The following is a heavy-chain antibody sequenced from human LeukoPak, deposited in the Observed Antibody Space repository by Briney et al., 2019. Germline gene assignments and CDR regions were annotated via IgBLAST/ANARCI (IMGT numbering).Heavy chain of an antibody. Sequence: PGGSLRLSCAASGFTFSSYWMSWVRQAPGKGLEWVANIKQDGSEKYYVDSVKGRFTISRDNGKNSLYLQMNSLRAEDTAVYYCARAEGDYGDYGGYFDYWGQGTLVTVSS. CDR1: GFTFSSYW. J-gene: IGHJ4*02. CDR3: ARAEGDYGDYGGYFDY. V-gene: IGHV3-7*01. D-gene: IGHD4-17*01. CDR2: IKQDGSEK.